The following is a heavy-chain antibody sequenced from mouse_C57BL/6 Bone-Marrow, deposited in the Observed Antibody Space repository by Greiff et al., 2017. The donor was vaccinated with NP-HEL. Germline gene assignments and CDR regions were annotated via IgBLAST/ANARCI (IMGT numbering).Heavy chain of an antibody. V-gene: IGHV1-26*01. D-gene: IGHD2-5*01. CDR2: INPNNGGT. J-gene: IGHJ2*01. CDR3: ARGSNLMYYFDY. Sequence: EVQLQQSGPELVKPGASVKISCKASGYTFTDYYMNWVKQSHGKSLEWIGDINPNNGGTSYNQKFKGKATLTVDKSSSTAYMELRSLTSEDSAVYYCARGSNLMYYFDYWGQGTTLTVSS. CDR1: GYTFTDYY.